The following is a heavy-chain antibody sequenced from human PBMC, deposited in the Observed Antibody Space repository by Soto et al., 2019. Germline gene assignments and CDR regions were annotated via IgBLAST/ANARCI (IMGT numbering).Heavy chain of an antibody. V-gene: IGHV3-53*04. CDR3: ARDPGYCSGGICYRYIDV. CDR1: GLIVNNNY. J-gene: IGHJ6*03. D-gene: IGHD2-15*01. Sequence: EMQLVESGGGLVNPGGSLRLSCAASGLIVNNNYMNWVRQAPWKGLEWVSVINSGNSASYADSVMGRFTISRHNSKKIVYLQMNSLRAEDTAVYYCARDPGYCSGGICYRYIDVWGKGTTVTVSS. CDR2: INSGNSA.